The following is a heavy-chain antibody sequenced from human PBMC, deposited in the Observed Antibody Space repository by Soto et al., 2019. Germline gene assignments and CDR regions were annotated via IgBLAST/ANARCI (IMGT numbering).Heavy chain of an antibody. V-gene: IGHV3-15*07. Sequence: EVELVESGGGLVKPRGSLTLSCAASGFSFKNAWMNWVRQAPGKGLEWVGRIKNKNDGGTTDYAAFVKGRFTISRDASENTLYLHMNGLKTEDTGVYFCTGLWFGEIYNYWGQGSLVTVSS. CDR2: IKNKNDGGTT. J-gene: IGHJ4*01. CDR1: GFSFKNAW. CDR3: TGLWFGEIYNY. D-gene: IGHD3-10*01.